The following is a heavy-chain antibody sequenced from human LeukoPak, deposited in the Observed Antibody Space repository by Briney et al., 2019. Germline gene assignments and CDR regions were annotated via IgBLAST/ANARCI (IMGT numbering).Heavy chain of an antibody. V-gene: IGHV3-7*03. CDR3: AKSQYCSSTSCPRYYMDV. CDR1: GFTFSSYW. D-gene: IGHD2-2*01. CDR2: IKQDGSEK. Sequence: GGSLRLSCAASGFTFSSYWMSWVRQAPGKGLEWVANIKQDGSEKYYVDSVKGRFTISRDNSKNTLYLQMNSLRAEDTAVYYCAKSQYCSSTSCPRYYMDVWGKGTTVTVPS. J-gene: IGHJ6*03.